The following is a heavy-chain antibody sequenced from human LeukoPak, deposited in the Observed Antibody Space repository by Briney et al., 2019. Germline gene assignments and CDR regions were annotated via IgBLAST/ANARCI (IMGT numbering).Heavy chain of an antibody. Sequence: GGSLRLSCAASGFTFSSYAMSWVRQAPGKGLEWVSGISGGGGSAYYADSVKGRFTISTDNSKNTLYLQMNSLRAEDTAIYYCAKDSGYSATNWFDPWGQGTLVTVSS. V-gene: IGHV3-23*01. CDR3: AKDSGYSATNWFDP. J-gene: IGHJ5*02. CDR1: GFTFSSYA. D-gene: IGHD3-22*01. CDR2: ISGGGGSA.